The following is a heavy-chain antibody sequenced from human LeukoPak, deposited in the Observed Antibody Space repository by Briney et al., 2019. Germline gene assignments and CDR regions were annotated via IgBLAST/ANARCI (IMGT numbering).Heavy chain of an antibody. D-gene: IGHD3-3*01. V-gene: IGHV4-34*01. CDR2: INHSGST. J-gene: IGHJ4*02. CDR3: ARAGDNSWSGYYLDY. Sequence: PPETLSLTCAVYGGSFSGYYWSWIRQPPGKGLEWIGEINHSGSTNYNPSLKSRVTISVDKSKNKFSLKLSSVLAADTAVYYCARAGDNSWSGYYLDYWGQGTLVTVSS. CDR1: GGSFSGYY.